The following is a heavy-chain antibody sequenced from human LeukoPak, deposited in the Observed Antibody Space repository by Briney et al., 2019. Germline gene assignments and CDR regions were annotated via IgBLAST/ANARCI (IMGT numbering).Heavy chain of an antibody. Sequence: ASVTVPCTASDGTFTSYAISWLRQPPGQGLEWMGWISAYNGNTNYRQKLQGRVTMTTDTSTSTAYMELTSLKSDDTAVYYCARTHSSGWHKFYFDNWGQGTLVTVSS. CDR3: ARTHSSGWHKFYFDN. CDR2: ISAYNGNT. D-gene: IGHD6-19*01. CDR1: DGTFTSYA. J-gene: IGHJ4*02. V-gene: IGHV1-18*01.